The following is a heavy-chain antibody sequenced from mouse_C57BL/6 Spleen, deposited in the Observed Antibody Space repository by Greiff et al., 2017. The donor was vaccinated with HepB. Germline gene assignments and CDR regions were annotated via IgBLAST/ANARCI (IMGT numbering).Heavy chain of an antibody. Sequence: EVKLLESGPGLVKPSQSLSLTCSVTGYSITSGYYWNWIRQFPGNKLEWMGYISYDGSNNYNPSLKNRISITRDTSKNQFFLKLNSVTTEDTATYYCARGLITTVPLDYWGQGTTLTVSS. V-gene: IGHV3-6*01. D-gene: IGHD1-1*01. J-gene: IGHJ2*01. CDR1: GYSITSGYY. CDR3: ARGLITTVPLDY. CDR2: ISYDGSN.